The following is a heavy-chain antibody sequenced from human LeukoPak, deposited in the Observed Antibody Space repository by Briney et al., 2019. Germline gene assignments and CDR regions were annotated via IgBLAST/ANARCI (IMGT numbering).Heavy chain of an antibody. CDR3: ARDLYSQY. D-gene: IGHD2-21*01. Sequence: TGGSLRLSCAASGFTFSAHWMSWVRQAPGKGLEWVANIKEDGSEKFYVDSVKARFTISRDNAKNSLSLQMNSLRAEDTAVYYCARDLYSQYWGQGTLVTVSS. CDR1: GFTFSAHW. CDR2: IKEDGSEK. V-gene: IGHV3-7*01. J-gene: IGHJ4*02.